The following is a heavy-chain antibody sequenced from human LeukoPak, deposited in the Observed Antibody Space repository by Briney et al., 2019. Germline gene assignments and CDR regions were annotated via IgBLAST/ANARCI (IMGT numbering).Heavy chain of an antibody. Sequence: ASVKVSCKASGYTFTGYYMHWARQAPGQGLEWMGWINPNSGGTNYAQKFQGRVTMTRDTSISTAYMELSRLRSDDTAVYYCARTDGIVVVTASVAVFDPWGQGTLVTVSS. CDR2: INPNSGGT. CDR1: GYTFTGYY. V-gene: IGHV1-2*02. CDR3: ARTDGIVVVTASVAVFDP. D-gene: IGHD2-21*02. J-gene: IGHJ5*02.